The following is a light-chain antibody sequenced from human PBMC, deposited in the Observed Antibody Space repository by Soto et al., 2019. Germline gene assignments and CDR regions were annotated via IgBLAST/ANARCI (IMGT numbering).Light chain of an antibody. Sequence: EIAMTPSPATLSVTPGERATRSCMASQSVSSNLARYLRKPAQAPTLLIYDASNRATGIPASFSGSESGTDITLSISSLEPEDFAVYYCQQRSNWPITFGQGTRLEI. CDR2: DAS. CDR3: QQRSNWPIT. V-gene: IGKV3-11*01. CDR1: QSVSSN. J-gene: IGKJ5*01.